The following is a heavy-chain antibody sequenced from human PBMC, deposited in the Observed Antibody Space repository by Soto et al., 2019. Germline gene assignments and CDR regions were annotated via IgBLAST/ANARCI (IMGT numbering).Heavy chain of an antibody. CDR1: GASISSYY. V-gene: IGHV4-59*01. Sequence: SETLSLTCSVSGASISSYYWSWIRQPPGKGLEWIGYIYHSGNTNYNSSLKSRVTISVDTSKTQISLKLSSVTAADTAVYYCARGSRYSYGYDVHYYYYMDVWGRGTTVT. J-gene: IGHJ6*03. CDR3: ARGSRYSYGYDVHYYYYMDV. D-gene: IGHD5-18*01. CDR2: IYHSGNT.